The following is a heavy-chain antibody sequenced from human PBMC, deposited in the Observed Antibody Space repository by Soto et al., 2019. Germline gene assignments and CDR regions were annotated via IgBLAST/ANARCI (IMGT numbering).Heavy chain of an antibody. V-gene: IGHV1-46*03. Sequence: QVQLVQSGAEVKKPGASVTVSCKASGYTFTSYYIHWVRQAPGQGLEWLGIINPSGGSTSYAQKVQGRVTMTRDTSTSTGYMEVSGLRSEDTAVYYCARDQEPSTLYYDYYYMDVWGKGTTVTVSS. CDR2: INPSGGST. CDR3: ARDQEPSTLYYDYYYMDV. J-gene: IGHJ6*03. CDR1: GYTFTSYY.